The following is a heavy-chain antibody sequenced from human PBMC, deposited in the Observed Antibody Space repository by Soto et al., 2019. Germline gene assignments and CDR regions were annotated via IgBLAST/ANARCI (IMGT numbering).Heavy chain of an antibody. CDR2: IRAKAYGETT. D-gene: IGHD3-22*01. CDR1: GFTFGDYA. CDR3: AKANHGKTMIAVALRPPDAFDI. J-gene: IGHJ3*02. V-gene: IGHV3-49*03. Sequence: PGGSLRLSCTASGFTFGDYAMSWFRQAPGKGLEWVGFIRAKAYGETTKYAASVRGGFTISRNDSKSIAYLQMNSLKIEDTAVYFCAKANHGKTMIAVALRPPDAFDIWGQGTMVTVSS.